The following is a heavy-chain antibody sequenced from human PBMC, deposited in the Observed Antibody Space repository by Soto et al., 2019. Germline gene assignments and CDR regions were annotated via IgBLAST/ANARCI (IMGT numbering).Heavy chain of an antibody. CDR2: ISSSSSYI. Sequence: GGSLRLSCAASGFTFSSYSMNWVRQAPGKGLEWVSSISSSSSYIYYADSVKGRFTISRDNAKNSLYLQMNSLRAEDTAVYYCERGRSRLGMDVWGQGNTVTVSS. V-gene: IGHV3-21*01. CDR3: ERGRSRLGMDV. J-gene: IGHJ6*02. D-gene: IGHD6-25*01. CDR1: GFTFSSYS.